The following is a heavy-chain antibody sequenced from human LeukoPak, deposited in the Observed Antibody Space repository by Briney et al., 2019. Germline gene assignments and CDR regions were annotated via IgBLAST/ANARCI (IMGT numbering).Heavy chain of an antibody. V-gene: IGHV3-64*01. CDR2: ISSNGGST. J-gene: IGHJ6*03. CDR1: GFTFSSYA. D-gene: IGHD3-3*01. Sequence: PGGSLRLSCAASGFTFSSYAMHWVRQAPGKGLEDVSAISSNGGSTYYANSVKGRFTISRDNSKNTLYLQMGSLRAEDMAVYYCAREYYDFWSGYWAYYYYYMDVWGKGTTVTVSS. CDR3: AREYYDFWSGYWAYYYYYMDV.